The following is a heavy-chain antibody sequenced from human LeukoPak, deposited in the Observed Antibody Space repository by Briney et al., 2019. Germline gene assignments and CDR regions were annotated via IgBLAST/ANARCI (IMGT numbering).Heavy chain of an antibody. V-gene: IGHV1-2*02. J-gene: IGHJ5*01. Sequence: GASVKVSCKASGYTFIAHYIHWVRQGPGQGLEWMGWVNPRSGGRNYAQKFQDRVTMTRDTSISTAYMELSSLRSDDTAVYYCARTRNGKPDFWGHGTLVTVSS. CDR1: GYTFIAHY. CDR2: VNPRSGGR. CDR3: ARTRNGKPDF. D-gene: IGHD4-17*01.